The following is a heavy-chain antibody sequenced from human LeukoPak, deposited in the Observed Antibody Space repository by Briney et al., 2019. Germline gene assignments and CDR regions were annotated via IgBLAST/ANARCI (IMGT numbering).Heavy chain of an antibody. J-gene: IGHJ4*02. CDR3: AREVRTWELLTLYYFDY. V-gene: IGHV1-46*01. Sequence: ASVKVSCKASGYTFTSYYMHWVRQAPGQGLEWMGIINPSGGNTNYAQKLRGRVTMTTDTSTSTAYMELRSLRSDDTAVYYCAREVRTWELLTLYYFDYWGQGTLVTVSS. CDR2: INPSGGNT. CDR1: GYTFTSYY. D-gene: IGHD1-26*01.